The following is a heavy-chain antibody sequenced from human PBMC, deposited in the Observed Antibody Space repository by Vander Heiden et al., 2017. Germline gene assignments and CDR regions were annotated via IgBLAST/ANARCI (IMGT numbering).Heavy chain of an antibody. CDR2: ISGRGSSS. Sequence: EVQLLEFGGGLVQPGGSLRLSCAAAGFTFSSYAMSWVRQAPGKGLEWVSTISGRGSSSYYADSMKGRFTISRDNSKNTLYLQMNSLRAEDTAVYYCAKDGGFEAASDFDFWGQGILVTVSS. V-gene: IGHV3-23*01. CDR3: AKDGGFEAASDFDF. CDR1: GFTFSSYA. J-gene: IGHJ4*02. D-gene: IGHD2-15*01.